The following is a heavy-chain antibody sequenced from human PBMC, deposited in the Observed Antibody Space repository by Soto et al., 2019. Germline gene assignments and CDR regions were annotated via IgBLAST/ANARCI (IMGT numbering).Heavy chain of an antibody. V-gene: IGHV4-34*01. CDR2: INHSGST. D-gene: IGHD6-13*01. CDR1: GGSFSGYY. J-gene: IGHJ4*02. CDR3: ARSSSSWYLYYFDY. Sequence: SETLSLTCAVYGGSFSGYYWSWIRQPPGKGLEWIGEINHSGSTNYNPSLKSRVTISVDTSKNQFSLKLSSVTAADTAVYYCARSSSSWYLYYFDYWGQGTLVTVSS.